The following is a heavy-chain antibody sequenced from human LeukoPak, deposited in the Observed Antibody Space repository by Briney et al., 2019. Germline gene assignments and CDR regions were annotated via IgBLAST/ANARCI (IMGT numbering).Heavy chain of an antibody. CDR2: IRSKANSYAT. J-gene: IGHJ4*02. Sequence: GGSLRLSCAASGFTFSGSAMHWVRRASGKGLEWVGRIRSKANSYATAYAASVKGRLTISRDDSKNKAYLQMDSLKTEDTAVYYCTGNYYGSGSYADFDYWGQGTLVTVSS. CDR3: TGNYYGSGSYADFDY. CDR1: GFTFSGSA. V-gene: IGHV3-73*01. D-gene: IGHD3-10*01.